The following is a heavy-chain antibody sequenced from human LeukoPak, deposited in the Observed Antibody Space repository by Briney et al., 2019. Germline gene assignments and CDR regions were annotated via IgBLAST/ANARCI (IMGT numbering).Heavy chain of an antibody. J-gene: IGHJ4*02. V-gene: IGHV4-61*02. CDR3: AREGGY. Sequence: TSETLPLTCTVSGGSISSGSYYWSWIRQPAGKGLEWIGRIYTSGSTNYNPSLKSRVTISVDTSKDQFSLKLSSVPAADTAVYYCAREGGYWGQGTLVTVSS. D-gene: IGHD3-16*01. CDR1: GGSISSGSYY. CDR2: IYTSGST.